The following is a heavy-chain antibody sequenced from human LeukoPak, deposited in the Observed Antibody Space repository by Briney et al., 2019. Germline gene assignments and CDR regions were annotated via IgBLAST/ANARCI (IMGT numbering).Heavy chain of an antibody. CDR1: GYTFTSYG. J-gene: IGHJ3*02. Sequence: ASVKVSCKASGYTFTSYGISWVRQAPGQGLEWMGWISAYNGNTNYAQKLQGRVTMTTDTSTSTAYMELRSLRSDDTAVYYCARLSYYGGNSDAFDTWGQGTMVTVSS. V-gene: IGHV1-18*01. CDR3: ARLSYYGGNSDAFDT. CDR2: ISAYNGNT. D-gene: IGHD4-23*01.